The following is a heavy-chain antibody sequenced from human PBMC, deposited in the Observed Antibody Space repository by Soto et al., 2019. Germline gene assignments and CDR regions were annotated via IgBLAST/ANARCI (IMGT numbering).Heavy chain of an antibody. V-gene: IGHV5-51*01. Sequence: GESLKISCTGSGYSFSTDWIAWVRQMPGKGLEWMGIIYPGDSDTRYSPSFQGQVTISADTSTKTAYLQWSSLKASDTAIYYCARLPQILWFGALTPRAYYFNYWGPGTLVTVS. D-gene: IGHD3-10*01. CDR1: GYSFSTDW. J-gene: IGHJ4*02. CDR3: ARLPQILWFGALTPRAYYFNY. CDR2: IYPGDSDT.